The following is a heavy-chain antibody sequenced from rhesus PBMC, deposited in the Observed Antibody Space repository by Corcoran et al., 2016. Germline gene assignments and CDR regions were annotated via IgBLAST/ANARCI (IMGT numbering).Heavy chain of an antibody. D-gene: IGHD5-12*01. CDR1: DASISSYW. CDR3: ANPSSYSYSLAY. CDR2: INGNIGST. V-gene: IGHV4-80*01. J-gene: IGHJ4*01. Sequence: QVQLQESGPGLVKPSETLSLTCAVSDASISSYWWSWIRQPPGKGLEWIGEINGNIGSTYYNPSLKSRVTISKDASKNHLSLKLTSVTAADTAVYYCANPSSYSYSLAYWGQGVLVTVSS.